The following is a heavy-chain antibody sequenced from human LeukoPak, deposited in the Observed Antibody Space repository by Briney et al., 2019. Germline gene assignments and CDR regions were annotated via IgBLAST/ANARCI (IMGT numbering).Heavy chain of an antibody. CDR2: IYYSGST. Sequence: SETLSLTCTVSGGSISSYSWSWIRQPPGKGLEWIGYIYYSGSTNYNPSLKSRVTISVDTSKNQFSLKLSSVTAADTAVYYCAVTEGGRIKVLDIWGQGTMVTVSS. CDR3: AVTEGGRIKVLDI. CDR1: GGSISSYS. J-gene: IGHJ3*02. D-gene: IGHD3-10*01. V-gene: IGHV4-59*01.